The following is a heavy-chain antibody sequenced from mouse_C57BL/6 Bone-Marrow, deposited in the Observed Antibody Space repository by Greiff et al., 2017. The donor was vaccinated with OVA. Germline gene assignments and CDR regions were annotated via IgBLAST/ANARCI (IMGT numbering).Heavy chain of an antibody. D-gene: IGHD2-1*01. CDR1: GYTFTSYW. CDR2: IDPSDSYT. CDR3: AREGGNYYFDY. J-gene: IGHJ2*01. V-gene: IGHV1-50*01. Sequence: VQLQQSGAELVKPGASVKLSCKASGYTFTSYWMQWVKQRPGQGLEWIGEIDPSDSYTNYNQKFKGKATLTVDTSSSTAYMQLSSLTSEDSAVYYCAREGGNYYFDYWGQGTTLTVSS.